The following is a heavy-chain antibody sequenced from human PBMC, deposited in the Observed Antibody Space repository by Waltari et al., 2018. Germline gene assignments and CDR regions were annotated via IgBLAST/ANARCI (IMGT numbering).Heavy chain of an antibody. CDR3: ARVVVPAAINWFDP. J-gene: IGHJ5*02. CDR1: GGSFSGYY. V-gene: IGHV4-34*01. Sequence: QVQLQQWGAGLLKPSETLSLTCAVYGGSFSGYYWSWIRQPPGKGLEWIGEINLSGSTNYHPSLKSRVTISVDTSKNQFSLKLSSVTAADTAVYYCARVVVPAAINWFDPWGQGTLVTVSS. CDR2: INLSGST. D-gene: IGHD2-2*02.